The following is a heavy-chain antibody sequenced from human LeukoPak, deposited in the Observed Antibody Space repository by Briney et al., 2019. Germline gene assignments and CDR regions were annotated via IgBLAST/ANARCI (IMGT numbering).Heavy chain of an antibody. Sequence: GGSLRLSCAAARFSISRHWMYGVGQGPGEGLGGVAHIMKDGTEKYYVDSVKCRFTISRDNAKNSLYLQMNSLRAEDTAVYYCARDPSRGYTYGYGDLWGQGTLVTVSS. CDR2: IMKDGTEK. V-gene: IGHV3-7*01. D-gene: IGHD5-18*01. J-gene: IGHJ4*02. CDR1: RFSISRHW. CDR3: ARDPSRGYTYGYGDL.